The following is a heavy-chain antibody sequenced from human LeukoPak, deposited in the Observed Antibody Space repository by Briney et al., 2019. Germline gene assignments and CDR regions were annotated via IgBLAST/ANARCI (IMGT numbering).Heavy chain of an antibody. CDR3: ARQDCSGGSCYGDY. D-gene: IGHD2-15*01. Sequence: KPSETLSLTCTVSGGSISSSSYYWGWIRQPPGKGLEWIGSIYYSGSTYYNPSLKSRVTISVDTSKNQFSLKLSSVTAADTAVYYCARQDCSGGSCYGDYWGQGTLVTVS. J-gene: IGHJ4*02. CDR2: IYYSGST. CDR1: GGSISSSSYY. V-gene: IGHV4-39*01.